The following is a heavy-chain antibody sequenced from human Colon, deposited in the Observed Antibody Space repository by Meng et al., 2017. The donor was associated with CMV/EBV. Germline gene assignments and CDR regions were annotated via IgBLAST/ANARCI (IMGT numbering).Heavy chain of an antibody. CDR2: INPLMGGT. D-gene: IGHD1-14*01. J-gene: IGHJ4*02. CDR1: GYAFTVYK. V-gene: IGHV1-2*02. Sequence: TYQCSGYAFTVYKIHWVRHAPVQGLGCMGWINPLMGGTTFAQKIQGRVTVTRETSISTAYMELNSLRSDDTAVYYCAGAGDNYFDFWGQGTLVTVSS. CDR3: AGAGDNYFDF.